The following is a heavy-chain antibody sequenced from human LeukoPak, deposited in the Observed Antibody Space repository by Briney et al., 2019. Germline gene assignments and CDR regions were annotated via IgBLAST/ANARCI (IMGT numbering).Heavy chain of an antibody. V-gene: IGHV1-18*01. CDR3: ARDWYCSGGTCNDCFDP. J-gene: IGHJ5*02. Sequence: ASVKVSYKASGYTFSNYGISWVRQAPGQGLEWLGWVGGNNDMTTYAQKFQGRVTMTTDTSTGTAYMELTSLRSDDTAIYYCARDWYCSGGTCNDCFDPWGQGTLVTVSS. CDR1: GYTFSNYG. D-gene: IGHD2-15*01. CDR2: VGGNNDMT.